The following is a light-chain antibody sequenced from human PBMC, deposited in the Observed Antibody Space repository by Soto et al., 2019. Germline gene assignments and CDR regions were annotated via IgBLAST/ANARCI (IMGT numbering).Light chain of an antibody. Sequence: DIQMTQSPSFVSASVGDRVTITCRGSQGISSWLAWYQHKPGRAPKLLIHAASSLESGVPSRFSGSGSGTDFTLTISCLQPEDFATYYCQQTTSFPLTFGGGTKVEIK. CDR1: QGISSW. V-gene: IGKV1-12*01. CDR2: AAS. J-gene: IGKJ4*01. CDR3: QQTTSFPLT.